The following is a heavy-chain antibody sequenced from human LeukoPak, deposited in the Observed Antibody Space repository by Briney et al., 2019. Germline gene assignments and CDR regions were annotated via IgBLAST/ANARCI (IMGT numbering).Heavy chain of an antibody. J-gene: IGHJ4*02. Sequence: GGSLRLSCAASGFTFSSYAMSWVRQAPGKGLEWASAISGSGGSTYYADSVKGRFTISRDNSKNTLYLQMNSLRAEDTAVYYCAKVRIAVVEPADFDYWGQGTLVTVSS. CDR2: ISGSGGST. D-gene: IGHD6-19*01. V-gene: IGHV3-23*01. CDR1: GFTFSSYA. CDR3: AKVRIAVVEPADFDY.